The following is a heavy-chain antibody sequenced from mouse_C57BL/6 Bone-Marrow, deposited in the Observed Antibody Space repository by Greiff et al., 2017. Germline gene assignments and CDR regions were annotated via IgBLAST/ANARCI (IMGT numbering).Heavy chain of an antibody. D-gene: IGHD4-1*01. CDR1: GYTFTSYW. CDR3: ARSGPLGRSFDY. J-gene: IGHJ2*01. Sequence: VQLQQPGAELVKPGASVKMSCKASGYTFTSYWRTWVKQRPGQGLEWIGDIYPTSGRTNYNEKFKSKAILTVYTSSNTAYMQLSSLTSAHSAVFYCARSGPLGRSFDYWGQGTTLTVSS. CDR2: IYPTSGRT. V-gene: IGHV1-55*01.